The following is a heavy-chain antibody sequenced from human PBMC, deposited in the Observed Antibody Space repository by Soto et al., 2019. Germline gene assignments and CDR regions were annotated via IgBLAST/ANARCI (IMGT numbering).Heavy chain of an antibody. J-gene: IGHJ1*01. CDR2: VISASGSV. CDR3: ARVGSRDAYNYVLDQ. CDR1: GRIFSSFP. V-gene: IGHV1-69*06. Sequence: QVQVVQSGAEVKKPGSSVKISCKASGRIFSSFPTSWVRQVPGQGLEWMGGVISASGSVTYAPKFQGSVTMTAVNSAGIGYMELTSLTSEDTAIYYCARVGSRDAYNYVLDQWGPGTMVTGSS. D-gene: IGHD5-18*01.